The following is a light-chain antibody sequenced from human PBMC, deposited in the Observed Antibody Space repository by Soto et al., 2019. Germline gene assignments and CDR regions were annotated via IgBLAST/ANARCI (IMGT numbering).Light chain of an antibody. CDR1: SSDVGAYNF. V-gene: IGLV2-14*01. CDR3: SSYTTSTTLV. Sequence: QSVLTQPASVSGSPGQSITISCTGTSSDVGAYNFVSWYQQHPGTAPKLIIYEVTNRPSGISNRFSGSKSGNTASLTISGLQAEDEADYYCSSYTTSTTLVFGGGTKLTVL. J-gene: IGLJ3*02. CDR2: EVT.